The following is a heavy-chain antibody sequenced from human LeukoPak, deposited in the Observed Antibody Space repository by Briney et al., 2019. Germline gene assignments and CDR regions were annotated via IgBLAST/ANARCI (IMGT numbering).Heavy chain of an antibody. CDR3: ARESDMVGNFFDY. J-gene: IGHJ4*02. D-gene: IGHD5-12*01. V-gene: IGHV1-2*06. CDR2: INPNSGGT. CDR1: GYTFTGYY. Sequence: ASVKVSCKASGYTFTGYYMHWVRQAPGQGLEWMGRINPNSGGTNYAQKFQGRVTMTRDTSISTAYMELSRLRSDDTAVYYCARESDMVGNFFDYWGQGTLVTVSS.